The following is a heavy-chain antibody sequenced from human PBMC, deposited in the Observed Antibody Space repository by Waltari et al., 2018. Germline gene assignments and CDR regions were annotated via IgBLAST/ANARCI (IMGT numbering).Heavy chain of an antibody. Sequence: QVQLAESGGGVVQPGGSLRLSCAASGFTLSSCGMHWVRQAPGKGLEWVAFLRYEGTNKYYAGPVKGRFIISRDDSKNTLYLQMNSLRAEDTAVYYCDTNYGSETYYECDYWGQGTLVTVSS. V-gene: IGHV3-30*02. J-gene: IGHJ4*02. CDR2: LRYEGTNK. CDR3: DTNYGSETYYECDY. D-gene: IGHD3-10*01. CDR1: GFTLSSCG.